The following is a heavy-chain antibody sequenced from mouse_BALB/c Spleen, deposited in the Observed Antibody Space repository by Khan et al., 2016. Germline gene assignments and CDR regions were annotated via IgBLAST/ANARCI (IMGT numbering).Heavy chain of an antibody. CDR1: GFTFSSFG. J-gene: IGHJ3*01. V-gene: IGHV5-17*02. D-gene: IGHD2-1*01. CDR2: ISSGSSAI. Sequence: EVELVESGGGLVQPGGSRKLSCAASGFTFSSFGMHWVRQAPEKGLEWVAYISSGSSAIYYDDTVKGRFTISRDTPKNTLFLQMTSLWSEDTAMYYCARHYGNYERGWFAYWGQGTLVTVSA. CDR3: ARHYGNYERGWFAY.